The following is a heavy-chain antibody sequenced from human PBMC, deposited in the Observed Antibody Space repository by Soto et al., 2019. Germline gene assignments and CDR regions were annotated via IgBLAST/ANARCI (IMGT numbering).Heavy chain of an antibody. D-gene: IGHD4-17*01. J-gene: IGHJ4*02. CDR2: ISSNGGTT. V-gene: IGHV3-64*01. CDR3: ASRRNPYGAYDY. Sequence: GSLILSCAAPGFIFISYNMHWVRQAPGKGLEYVSAISSNGGTTYYANSVKGRFTISRDNSKNTLYLQMNSLRVDDTAVYYCASRRNPYGAYDYWGQGTLVTVSS. CDR1: GFIFISYN.